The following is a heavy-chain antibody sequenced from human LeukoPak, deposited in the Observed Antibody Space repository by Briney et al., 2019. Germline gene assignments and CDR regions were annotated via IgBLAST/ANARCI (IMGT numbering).Heavy chain of an antibody. D-gene: IGHD3-9*01. CDR3: AREEYYDILTGYSPAGYYYYYMDV. Sequence: PGGSLRLSCAASGFTFSSYSMNWVRQAPGKWLEWVSSISRSSSYIYYADSVKGRFTIARDNAKNSLYLQMNSLRAEDTAVYYCAREEYYDILTGYSPAGYYYYYMDVWGKGTTVTISS. CDR1: GFTFSSYS. V-gene: IGHV3-21*01. J-gene: IGHJ6*03. CDR2: ISRSSSYI.